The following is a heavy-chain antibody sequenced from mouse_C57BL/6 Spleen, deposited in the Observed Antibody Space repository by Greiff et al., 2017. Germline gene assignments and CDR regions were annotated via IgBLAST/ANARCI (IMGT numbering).Heavy chain of an antibody. D-gene: IGHD2-3*01. Sequence: EVKVVESGGGLVKPGGSLKLSCAASGFTFSSYAMSWVRQTPEKRLEWVATISDGGSYTYYPDNVKGRFTISRDNAKNNLYLQMSHLKSEDTAMYYCAREGDGSWYFDVWGTGTTVTVSS. CDR1: GFTFSSYA. CDR2: ISDGGSYT. CDR3: AREGDGSWYFDV. V-gene: IGHV5-4*01. J-gene: IGHJ1*03.